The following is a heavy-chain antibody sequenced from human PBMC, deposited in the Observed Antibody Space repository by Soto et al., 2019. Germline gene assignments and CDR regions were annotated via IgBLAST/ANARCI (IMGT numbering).Heavy chain of an antibody. CDR1: EFTFSNYS. Sequence: PVVSLRLSCSSSEFTFSNYSINLFLQAPGKGLEWVSSISGSGVVTSYAYSLEGRLTISRDNSKNTLYPQMNSLRAEDKAVYYCAKDQRAFNSQLEEWGKGHLVNVSS. V-gene: IGHV3-23*01. CDR3: AKDQRAFNSQLEE. CDR2: ISGSGVVT. J-gene: IGHJ4*02. D-gene: IGHD1-1*01.